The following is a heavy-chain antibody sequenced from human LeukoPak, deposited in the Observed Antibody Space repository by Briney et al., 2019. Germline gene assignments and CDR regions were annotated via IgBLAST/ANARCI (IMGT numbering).Heavy chain of an antibody. Sequence: GESLKISCKGSGYSFTSYWIGWVRQMPGKGLEWMGIIYPGDSDTRYSPSFQGQVTISADKSISTAYLQWSSLKASDTAMYYCARGYYDILTGYYWYFDYWGQGTLVTVSS. J-gene: IGHJ4*02. V-gene: IGHV5-51*01. CDR2: IYPGDSDT. D-gene: IGHD3-9*01. CDR3: ARGYYDILTGYYWYFDY. CDR1: GYSFTSYW.